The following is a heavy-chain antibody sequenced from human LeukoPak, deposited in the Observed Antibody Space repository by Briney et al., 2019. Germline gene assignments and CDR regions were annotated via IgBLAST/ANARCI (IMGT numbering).Heavy chain of an antibody. J-gene: IGHJ4*02. Sequence: GGSLRLSCAASGFTFSSYAMSWVRQAPGQGLEWVSAISGSGGSTYYADSVKGRFTISRDNSKNTLYLQMNSLRAEDTAVYCCAKDRQPGYSSGWSPFDYWGQGTLVTVSS. V-gene: IGHV3-23*01. CDR2: ISGSGGST. D-gene: IGHD6-19*01. CDR1: GFTFSSYA. CDR3: AKDRQPGYSSGWSPFDY.